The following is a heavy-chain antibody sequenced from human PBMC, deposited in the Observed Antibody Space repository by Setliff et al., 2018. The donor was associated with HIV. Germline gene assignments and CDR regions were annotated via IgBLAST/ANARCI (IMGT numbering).Heavy chain of an antibody. V-gene: IGHV3-43D*04. CDR1: GFSFDDFA. CDR2: ITGNGVST. Sequence: PGGSLRLSCAASGFSFDDFAMHWVRQAPGKGLEWVSLITGNGVSTYYADSVKGRFTISRDNSKNSLHLQMSSLRPEDTAVYFCAREDGVIAAPKKIFDPWGQGALVTVSS. CDR3: AREDGVIAAPKKIFDP. J-gene: IGHJ5*02. D-gene: IGHD2-21*01.